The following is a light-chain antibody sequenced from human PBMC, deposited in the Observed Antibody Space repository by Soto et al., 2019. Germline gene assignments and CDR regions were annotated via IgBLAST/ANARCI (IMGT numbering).Light chain of an antibody. CDR1: QSVSITY. J-gene: IGKJ1*01. CDR2: DTS. Sequence: ESVVTQSPGTLSLSPGDRATLTCRASQSVSITYLAWYQQNPGQAPSLLIDDTSTRATDVPDRFSGSGSGAYFTLTISRLELEDFVVCYCQKYGGPRWTFRGGTKVEIK. V-gene: IGKV3-20*01. CDR3: QKYGGPRWT.